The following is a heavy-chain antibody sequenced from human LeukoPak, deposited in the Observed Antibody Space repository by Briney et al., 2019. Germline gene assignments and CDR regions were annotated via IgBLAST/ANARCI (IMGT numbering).Heavy chain of an antibody. D-gene: IGHD2-2*01. CDR1: GFTFSSYA. Sequence: WGSLRLSCAASGFTFSSYAMTWVRQAPGKRLEWVSVISHNGASTYYADSVKGRFTISRDNSKNTLYLQMNSLRAEDTALYYCAKDIECSSTTCHRDWFDPWGQGTRVTVSS. V-gene: IGHV3-23*01. J-gene: IGHJ5*02. CDR3: AKDIECSSTTCHRDWFDP. CDR2: ISHNGAST.